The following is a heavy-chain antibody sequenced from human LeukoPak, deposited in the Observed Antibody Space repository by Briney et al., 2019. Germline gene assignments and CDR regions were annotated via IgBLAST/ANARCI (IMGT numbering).Heavy chain of an antibody. D-gene: IGHD4-17*01. CDR1: GFTFRDYS. V-gene: IGHV3-30*03. CDR3: ARDRRGDFVRYFQH. CDR2: ISYDGSNK. Sequence: GGSLRLSCATSGFTFRDYSMKWVRQAPGKGLEWVAVISYDGSNKYYADSVKGRFTISRDNSKNTLYLQMNSLRAEDTAVYYCARDRRGDFVRYFQHWGQGTLVTVSS. J-gene: IGHJ1*01.